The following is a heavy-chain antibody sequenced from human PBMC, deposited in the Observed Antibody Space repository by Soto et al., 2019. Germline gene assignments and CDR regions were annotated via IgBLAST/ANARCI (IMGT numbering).Heavy chain of an antibody. CDR1: GFTFSSYA. J-gene: IGHJ4*02. CDR3: AKDEMALPLFLDY. CDR2: LSGTGGST. Sequence: GGSLRLSCAASGFTFSSYAMNWVRQAPGKGLEWVSALSGTGGSTYYADSVKGRFTISRDNSKNTLYLQMNSLRAEDTAVYYCAKDEMALPLFLDYWGQGALVTVSS. V-gene: IGHV3-23*01.